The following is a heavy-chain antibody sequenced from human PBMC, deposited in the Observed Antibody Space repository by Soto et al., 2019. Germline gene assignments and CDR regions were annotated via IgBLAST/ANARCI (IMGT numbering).Heavy chain of an antibody. V-gene: IGHV1-69*08. CDR1: GGTFRNHI. CDR3: ARDSPIGSTFSGYDAIDY. CDR2: VIPLLDIT. Sequence: QVQLVQSGAEVKKPGSSVKVSCKTSGGTFRNHIITWVRQAPGQGLEWMGRVIPLLDITNYAQKFQGRVTITADKSTSTTYLESNSRRSEDTAVYYCARDSPIGSTFSGYDAIDYWGQGTLVTVSS. J-gene: IGHJ4*02. D-gene: IGHD5-12*01.